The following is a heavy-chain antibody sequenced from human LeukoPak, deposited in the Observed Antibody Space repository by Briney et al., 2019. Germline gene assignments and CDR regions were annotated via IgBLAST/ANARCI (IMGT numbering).Heavy chain of an antibody. J-gene: IGHJ4*02. Sequence: SGGSLRLSCAASGFAFSRYWMSWVRQAPGKGLEWVANIKEDGRQKYYVDSVKGRFTISRDNSKNTLYLHMNSLRAEDTAIYYCVRDNYSYRLDVWGQGTLVTVSS. CDR1: GFAFSRYW. CDR3: VRDNYSYRLDV. V-gene: IGHV3-7*03. CDR2: IKEDGRQK. D-gene: IGHD2-21*01.